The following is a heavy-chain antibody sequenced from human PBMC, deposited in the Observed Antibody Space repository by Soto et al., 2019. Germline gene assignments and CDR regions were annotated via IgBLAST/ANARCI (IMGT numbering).Heavy chain of an antibody. CDR3: ARDPNPCSSTSCYAGPYYFDY. CDR2: INPNSGGT. Sequence: ASVKVSCKASGYTFTGYYMHWVRQAPGQGLEGMGWINPNSGGTNYAQKFQGWVTMTRDTSISTAYMELSRLRSDDTAVYYCARDPNPCSSTSCYAGPYYFDYWGQGTLVTVSS. D-gene: IGHD2-2*01. V-gene: IGHV1-2*04. J-gene: IGHJ4*02. CDR1: GYTFTGYY.